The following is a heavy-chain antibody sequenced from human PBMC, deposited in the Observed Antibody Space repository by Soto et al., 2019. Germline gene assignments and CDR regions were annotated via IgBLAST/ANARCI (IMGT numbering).Heavy chain of an antibody. CDR1: GFTFSSYG. Sequence: QVQLVESGGGVVQPGRSLRLSCAASGFTFSSYGMHWVRQAPGKGLEWVAVIWYDGSNKYCADSVKGRFTISRDNSKNTLYLQMNSLRAEDTAVYYCARVFGILTGYYRGGGLDYWGQGTLVTVSS. CDR3: ARVFGILTGYYRGGGLDY. D-gene: IGHD3-9*01. V-gene: IGHV3-33*01. J-gene: IGHJ4*02. CDR2: IWYDGSNK.